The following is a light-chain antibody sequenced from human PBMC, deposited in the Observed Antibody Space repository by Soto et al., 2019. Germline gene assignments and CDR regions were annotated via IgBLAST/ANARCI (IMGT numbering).Light chain of an antibody. CDR1: QSVLLSSQNKNC. V-gene: IGKV4-1*01. Sequence: DIVVTQSPESLAVSLGKRATINCKSTQSVLLSSQNKNCITWYQQKPGQPPKVLIYWASTRNSGVPDRFSGSGSGTDFTLTISSLQAEDVAVYYCHQYCTIPRTFGQGTKVEIK. J-gene: IGKJ1*01. CDR3: HQYCTIPRT. CDR2: WAS.